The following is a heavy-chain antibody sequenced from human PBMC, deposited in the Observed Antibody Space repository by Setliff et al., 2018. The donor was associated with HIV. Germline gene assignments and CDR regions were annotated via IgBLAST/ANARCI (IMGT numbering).Heavy chain of an antibody. J-gene: IGHJ6*03. CDR3: VRGFRSSTTCYEDYYYMDV. Sequence: LSLTCTVSGGSISGYYWSWIRQPPGKGLEWIGTIFYTGNTNYNPSLKSRVTLSGGMSENQLFLRLTSVTAADTAVYYCVRGFRSSTTCYEDYYYMDVWGKGSTVTVSS. V-gene: IGHV4-59*01. D-gene: IGHD2-2*01. CDR2: IFYTGNT. CDR1: GGSISGYY.